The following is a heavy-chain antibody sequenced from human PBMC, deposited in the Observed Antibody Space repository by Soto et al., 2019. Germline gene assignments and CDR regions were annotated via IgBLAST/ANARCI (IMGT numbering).Heavy chain of an antibody. J-gene: IGHJ6*02. CDR3: ARGPGRLPLRFYGLDV. Sequence: GGSLRLSCAASGFAFSRYGMHWVRQVPGKGLEWVADIWYDGNKKNYADSVKGRFTISRDNSKNTLYLQMNSLRGEDTALYYCARGPGRLPLRFYGLDVWGQGTTVTVSS. D-gene: IGHD1-26*01. CDR2: IWYDGNKK. V-gene: IGHV3-33*01. CDR1: GFAFSRYG.